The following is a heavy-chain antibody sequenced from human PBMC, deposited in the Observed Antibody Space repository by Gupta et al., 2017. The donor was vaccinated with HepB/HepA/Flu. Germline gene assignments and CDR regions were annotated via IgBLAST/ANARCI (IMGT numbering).Heavy chain of an antibody. V-gene: IGHV3-21*01. CDR1: GFTFSSHS. Sequence: EVQLVESGGGLVKPGGSLRLSCPASGFTFSSHSMNWVRQAPGKGLEWVSSISSSSSYIYYADSVKGRFTISRDNAKNSLYLQMNSLRAEDTAVYYCARVNIVVVPAAINTRYYFYYMDVWGKGTTVTVSS. D-gene: IGHD2-2*01. CDR2: ISSSSSYI. CDR3: ARVNIVVVPAAINTRYYFYYMDV. J-gene: IGHJ6*03.